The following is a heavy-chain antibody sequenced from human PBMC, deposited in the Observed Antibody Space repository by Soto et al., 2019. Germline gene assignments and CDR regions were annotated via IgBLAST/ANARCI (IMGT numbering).Heavy chain of an antibody. CDR3: ASLASTDYYYYGMDV. CDR1: GGSISSSNW. Sequence: QVQLQESGPGLVKPSGTLSLTCAVSGGSISSSNWWSWVRQPPGKGLEWIGEIYHSGSTNYNPSLNSRVTISVDKSKNQFSLKLSSVTAADTAVYYCASLASTDYYYYGMDVWGQGTTVTVSS. CDR2: IYHSGST. D-gene: IGHD4-4*01. J-gene: IGHJ6*02. V-gene: IGHV4-4*02.